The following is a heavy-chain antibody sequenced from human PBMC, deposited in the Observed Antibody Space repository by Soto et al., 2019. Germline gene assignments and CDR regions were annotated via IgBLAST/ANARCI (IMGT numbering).Heavy chain of an antibody. D-gene: IGHD1-26*01. J-gene: IGHJ4*02. Sequence: ASVKVSCKASGYTFTGYYMHWGRQAPGQGLEWKGWINPNSGGTNYAQKFQGRVTMTRDTSISTSYMELSRLTSDDTAVYYCASQPPIPQGIVGATILDYWGQGTLVTVSS. CDR1: GYTFTGYY. V-gene: IGHV1-2*02. CDR3: ASQPPIPQGIVGATILDY. CDR2: INPNSGGT.